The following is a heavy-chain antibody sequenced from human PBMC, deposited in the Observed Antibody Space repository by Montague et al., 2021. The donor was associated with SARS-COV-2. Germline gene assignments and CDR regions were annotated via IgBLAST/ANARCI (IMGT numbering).Heavy chain of an antibody. CDR2: INHSGST. J-gene: IGHJ4*02. Sequence: ETLSLTRALYGRSFSGYYWSWIRQPPGKGLEWIGEINHSGSTNYNPSLKSRVTISVDTSKNQFSLKLSSVTAADTAVYYCARGSSFVTIFGVVITDPLFDYWGQGTLVTVSS. V-gene: IGHV4-34*01. CDR1: GRSFSGYY. CDR3: ARGSSFVTIFGVVITDPLFDY. D-gene: IGHD3-3*01.